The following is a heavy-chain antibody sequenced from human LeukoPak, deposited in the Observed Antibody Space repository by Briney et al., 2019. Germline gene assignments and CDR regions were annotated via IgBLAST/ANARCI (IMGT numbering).Heavy chain of an antibody. CDR1: GFTFSSCA. J-gene: IGHJ4*02. CDR2: IRSKDYGGTT. D-gene: IGHD2-15*01. V-gene: IGHV3-49*04. CDR3: TRGRYQLDY. Sequence: GGSLRLSCAASGFTFSSCAMSWVRQAPEKGLEWVGFIRSKDYGGTTEYAASVKGRFTISRDDSKSIAYLQMNSLKTEDTAMYYCTRGRYQLDYWGQGTLVTVSS.